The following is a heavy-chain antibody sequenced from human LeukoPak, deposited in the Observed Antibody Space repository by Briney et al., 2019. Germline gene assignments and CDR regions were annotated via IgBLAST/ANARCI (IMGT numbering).Heavy chain of an antibody. CDR1: GSTFSNYG. CDR2: ISYDGSNK. Sequence: GRSLRLSCAASGSTFSNYGMHWVRQTPGEGLEWVAVISYDGSNKYYADSVKGRFTISRDNSKNTLYLQMNSLRAEDTAVYYCAKEDWNYPDYWGQGTLVTVSS. V-gene: IGHV3-30*18. J-gene: IGHJ4*02. CDR3: AKEDWNYPDY. D-gene: IGHD3/OR15-3a*01.